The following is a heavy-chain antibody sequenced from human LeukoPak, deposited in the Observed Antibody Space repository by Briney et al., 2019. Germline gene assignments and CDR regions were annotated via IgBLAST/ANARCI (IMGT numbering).Heavy chain of an antibody. Sequence: GGSLRLSCAASGFTFSSYSMNWVRQAPGKGLEWVSYISSSSSTIYYADSVKGRFTISRDNAKNSLYLQMNGLRAEDTAVYYCARGLSYADYWGQGTLVTVSS. CDR1: GFTFSSYS. CDR2: ISSSSSTI. CDR3: ARGLSYADY. J-gene: IGHJ4*02. V-gene: IGHV3-48*04. D-gene: IGHD5-18*01.